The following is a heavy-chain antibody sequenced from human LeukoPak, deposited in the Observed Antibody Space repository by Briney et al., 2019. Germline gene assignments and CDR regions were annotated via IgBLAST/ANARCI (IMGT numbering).Heavy chain of an antibody. J-gene: IGHJ4*02. CDR1: GFTFINYA. CDR2: TSGSGATT. CDR3: AKRRTSGRSRAALEY. Sequence: GGSLRLSCAASGFTFINYAMTWVRLTPGKGLEWVADTSGSGATTFYADSVKGRFTISRDNSKNTLFLQTNSLRPEDTAVYYCAKRRTSGRSRAALEYWGQGTLVIVSS. D-gene: IGHD6-19*01. V-gene: IGHV3-23*01.